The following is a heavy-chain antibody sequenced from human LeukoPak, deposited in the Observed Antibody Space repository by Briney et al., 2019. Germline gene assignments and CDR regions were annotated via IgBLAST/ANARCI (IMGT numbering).Heavy chain of an antibody. V-gene: IGHV1-2*02. CDR2: INPNSGGT. CDR1: GYTFTGYY. Sequence: ASVKVSCKASGYTFTGYYMHWVRQAPGQGLEWMGWINPNSGGTNYAQKFQGRVTMNRDRSVRTAYMDLSERRFDDRDGCDVSRGGRIAAAGTRVGYYMDVWGKGTTVTVSS. J-gene: IGHJ6*03. CDR3: SRGGRIAAAGTRVGYYMDV. D-gene: IGHD6-13*01.